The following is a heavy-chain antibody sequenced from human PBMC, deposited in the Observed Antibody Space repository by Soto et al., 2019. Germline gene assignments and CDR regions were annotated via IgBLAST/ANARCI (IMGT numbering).Heavy chain of an antibody. J-gene: IGHJ4*02. CDR3: AKVYGDFWTGNPYYIDY. CDR2: IGGSRPTT. V-gene: IGHV3-23*01. D-gene: IGHD3-3*01. Sequence: SLRLSCAASGFTFGSCAMTWVRQAPGKGLEWVSTIGGSRPTTYYADSVKGRFTISRDNSKSTLFLQMNSLRAEDTAVYYCAKVYGDFWTGNPYYIDYWGQGTLVTVSS. CDR1: GFTFGSCA.